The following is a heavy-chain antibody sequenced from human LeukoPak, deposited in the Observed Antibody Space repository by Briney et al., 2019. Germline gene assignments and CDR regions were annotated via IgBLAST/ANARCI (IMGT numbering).Heavy chain of an antibody. J-gene: IGHJ5*02. Sequence: PSETLSLTCTVSGGSISSYYWSWTRQPAGKGLEWIGRIYTSGSTNYNPSLKSRVTMSVDTSKNQFSLKLSSVTAADTAVYYCARNYCTNGVCYFNWFDPWGQGTLVTVSS. V-gene: IGHV4-4*07. D-gene: IGHD2-8*01. CDR2: IYTSGST. CDR3: ARNYCTNGVCYFNWFDP. CDR1: GGSISSYY.